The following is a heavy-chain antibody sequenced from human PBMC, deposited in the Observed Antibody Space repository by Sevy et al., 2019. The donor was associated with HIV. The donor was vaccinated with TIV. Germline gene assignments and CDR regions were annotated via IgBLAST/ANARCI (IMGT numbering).Heavy chain of an antibody. CDR1: GFSFSAYW. J-gene: IGHJ3*01. V-gene: IGHV3-7*01. CDR3: IRGSLGGNPFWGGSFDV. Sequence: GGSLRLSCEASGFSFSAYWMNWVRQAPGKGLEWVADIGQDGTKTHFADAVKGRFTISRDNDENTLHLQMTSLRVEDTAVYYCIRGSLGGNPFWGGSFDVWGRGTKVTVSS. CDR2: IGQDGTKT. D-gene: IGHD3-3*01.